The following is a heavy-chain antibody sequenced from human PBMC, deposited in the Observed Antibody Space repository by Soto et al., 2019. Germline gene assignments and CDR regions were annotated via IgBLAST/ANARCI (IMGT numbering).Heavy chain of an antibody. CDR1: GFTFSSYG. D-gene: IGHD3-10*01. J-gene: IGHJ4*02. Sequence: GGSLRLSCAASGFTFSSYGMHWVRRAPGKGLEWVSSISGIKNYIRYADSVKGRFTISRDNAKTSLYLQMNSLAAEDTAVYYCAREGVHNYTEYYFDYWGQGTLVTVSS. CDR3: AREGVHNYTEYYFDY. V-gene: IGHV3-21*06. CDR2: ISGIKNYI.